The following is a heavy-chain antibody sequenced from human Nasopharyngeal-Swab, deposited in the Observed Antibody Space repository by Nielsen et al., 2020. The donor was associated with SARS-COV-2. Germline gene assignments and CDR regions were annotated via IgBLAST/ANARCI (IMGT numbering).Heavy chain of an antibody. CDR3: ARVSSRDYDILTGYLAGEFDY. CDR2: INHSGST. V-gene: IGHV4-34*01. J-gene: IGHJ4*02. CDR1: GGSFSGYY. D-gene: IGHD3-9*01. Sequence: SETLSLTCAVYGGSFSGYYWSWIRQPPGKGLEWIGEINHSGSTNYNPSLKSRVTISVDTSKNQFSLKLSSVTAADTAVYYCARVSSRDYDILTGYLAGEFDYWGQGTLVTVSS.